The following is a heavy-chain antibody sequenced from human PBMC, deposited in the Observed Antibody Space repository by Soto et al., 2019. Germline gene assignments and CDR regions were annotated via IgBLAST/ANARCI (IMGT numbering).Heavy chain of an antibody. CDR2: IDPSDSYT. J-gene: IGHJ5*02. V-gene: IGHV5-10-1*01. D-gene: IGHD6-13*01. Sequence: EVQLVQSGAEVKKPGESLRISCKGSGYSFTSYWISWVRQMPGKGLEWMGRIDPSDSYTNYSPSFQGNVTISADKSISTAYLHWSILKDSDTAMYYCARRHSSSSAIDPWGQGTLVTVSS. CDR3: ARRHSSSSAIDP. CDR1: GYSFTSYW.